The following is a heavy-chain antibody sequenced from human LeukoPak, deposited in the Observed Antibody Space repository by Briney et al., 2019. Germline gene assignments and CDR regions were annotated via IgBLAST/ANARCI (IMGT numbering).Heavy chain of an antibody. Sequence: SETLSLTCTVSGGSISSGDYYWSWIRQPPGKGLEWIGYIYYSGSTYYNPSLKSRVTISVDTSKNEFSLKLTSVNAADTAVYYCARDRPGGSSLDYWGQGILVTVSS. J-gene: IGHJ4*02. CDR3: ARDRPGGSSLDY. D-gene: IGHD6-13*01. CDR1: GGSISSGDYY. V-gene: IGHV4-30-4*02. CDR2: IYYSGST.